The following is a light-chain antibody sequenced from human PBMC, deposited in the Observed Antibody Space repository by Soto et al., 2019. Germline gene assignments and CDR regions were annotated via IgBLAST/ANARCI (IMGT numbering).Light chain of an antibody. Sequence: QSALTQPASVSGSPGQSITISCTGTVSDVGGYASVSWYQQHPGRAPKLIIYGVNNRPSGVSNRFSASKSADTASLTISGLQAEDEANYYCCSYTTSTTYVFGTGTKLTVL. J-gene: IGLJ1*01. CDR3: CSYTTSTTYV. CDR1: VSDVGGYAS. V-gene: IGLV2-14*03. CDR2: GVN.